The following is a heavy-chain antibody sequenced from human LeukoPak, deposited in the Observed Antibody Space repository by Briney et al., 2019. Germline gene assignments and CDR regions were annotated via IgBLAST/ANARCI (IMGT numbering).Heavy chain of an antibody. D-gene: IGHD6-13*01. CDR2: INHSGST. CDR1: GGSFSGYY. Sequence: SETLSLTCAVYGGSFSGYYWSWIRQPPGKGLEWIGEINHSGSTNYNPSLKSRVTISVDTSKNQFSLKLSSVTAADTAVYYCARAHIAAAGNANWFDPWGQGTLVTVSS. CDR3: ARAHIAAAGNANWFDP. J-gene: IGHJ5*02. V-gene: IGHV4-34*01.